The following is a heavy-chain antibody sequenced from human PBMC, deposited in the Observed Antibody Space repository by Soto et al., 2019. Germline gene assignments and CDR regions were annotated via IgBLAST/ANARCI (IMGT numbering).Heavy chain of an antibody. CDR3: AIAQSFEFHNWFDP. V-gene: IGHV4-59*13. CDR2: IYYTGNT. J-gene: IGHJ5*02. D-gene: IGHD3-10*01. Sequence: QVQLQESGPGLVKPSETLSLTCTVTGGSISTYYWSWIRQPPGKGLEWIGHIYYTGNTNYNPSLKSRVTISVDMSTNRFSLRLRSVSAADTSVYYWAIAQSFEFHNWFDPWGQGTLVTVSS. CDR1: GGSISTYY.